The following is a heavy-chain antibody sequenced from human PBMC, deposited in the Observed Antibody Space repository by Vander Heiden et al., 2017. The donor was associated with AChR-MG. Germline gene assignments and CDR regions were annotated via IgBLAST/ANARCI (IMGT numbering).Heavy chain of an antibody. Sequence: QVQLVQSGAEVKKPGSSVKVSCKASGGPFSSYAISWVRQAPGQGLEWMGGIIPIFGTANYAQKFQGRVTITADESTSTAYMELSSLRSEDTAVYYCARGRDSSGYYVLGWFDPWGQGTLVTVSS. V-gene: IGHV1-69*01. CDR1: GGPFSSYA. CDR3: ARGRDSSGYYVLGWFDP. D-gene: IGHD3-22*01. CDR2: IIPIFGTA. J-gene: IGHJ5*02.